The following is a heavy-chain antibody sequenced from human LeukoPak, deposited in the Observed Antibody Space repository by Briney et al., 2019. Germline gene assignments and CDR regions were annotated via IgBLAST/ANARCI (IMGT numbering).Heavy chain of an antibody. V-gene: IGHV4-4*07. CDR1: GGFISSYY. CDR3: ARADGAYSYGTKYYGMDV. Sequence: KPSETLSLTCTVSGGFISSYYWSWIRQPAGKGLEWIGRIYTSGSTNYNPSLKSRVTMSVDTSKNQFSLKLSSVTAADTAVYYCARADGAYSYGTKYYGMDVWGQGTTVTVSS. CDR2: IYTSGST. J-gene: IGHJ6*02. D-gene: IGHD5-18*01.